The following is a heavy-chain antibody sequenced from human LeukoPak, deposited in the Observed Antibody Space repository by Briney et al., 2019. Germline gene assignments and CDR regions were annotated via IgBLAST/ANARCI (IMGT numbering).Heavy chain of an antibody. V-gene: IGHV3-23*01. CDR2: ISGSGGST. CDR3: ARGDNYYDGSVYYFLDY. D-gene: IGHD3-22*01. CDR1: GFTFSSYA. J-gene: IGHJ4*02. Sequence: GGSLRLSCAASGFTFSSYAMSWVRQAPGKGLEWVSAISGSGGSTYYADSVKGRFTISRDNSKNTLYLQMNSLRAEDTAVYYCARGDNYYDGSVYYFLDYWGQGTLVTVSS.